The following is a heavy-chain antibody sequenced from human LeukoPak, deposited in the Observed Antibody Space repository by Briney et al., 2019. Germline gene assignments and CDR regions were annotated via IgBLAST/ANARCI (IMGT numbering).Heavy chain of an antibody. J-gene: IGHJ4*02. CDR1: GFTFSSYV. CDR3: VLGGYFDY. V-gene: IGHV3-30*03. D-gene: IGHD2-15*01. Sequence: GRSLRLSCADSGFTFSSYVMHWVRQALGKGLEWVAVISYDGSNKYYADSVKGRFTISRDNSKNTLYLQMNSLRAEDTAVYYCVLGGYFDYWGQGTLVTVSS. CDR2: ISYDGSNK.